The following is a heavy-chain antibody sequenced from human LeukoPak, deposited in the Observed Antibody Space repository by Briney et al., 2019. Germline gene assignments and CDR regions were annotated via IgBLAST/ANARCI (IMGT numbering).Heavy chain of an antibody. CDR1: GFTFSSYG. V-gene: IGHV3-33*01. CDR3: ARDRELTSYDSAAFYI. CDR2: IWYVGSNK. D-gene: IGHD3-22*01. J-gene: IGHJ3*02. Sequence: GGSLRLSCVASGFTFSSYGMHWVRQAPGKGLEWVSVIWYVGSNKYYADSVKGRFTISRDSSKNTLYLQMNSMRAEDTAVYYCARDRELTSYDSAAFYIWGQGTMVTVSS.